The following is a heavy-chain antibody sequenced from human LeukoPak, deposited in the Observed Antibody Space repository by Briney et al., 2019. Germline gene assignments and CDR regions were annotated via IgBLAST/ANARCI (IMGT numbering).Heavy chain of an antibody. D-gene: IGHD1-26*01. CDR2: VNPNSGDT. Sequence: ASVKVSCKASGYTFTGYYLHWVRQAPGQGLEWMGCVNPNSGDTNYAQKFQGSVTMTRDTSISTVYMEQSRLRSDDTAVYYCARASGSYWWFDSWGQGTLVTVSS. J-gene: IGHJ5*01. V-gene: IGHV1-2*02. CDR1: GYTFTGYY. CDR3: ARASGSYWWFDS.